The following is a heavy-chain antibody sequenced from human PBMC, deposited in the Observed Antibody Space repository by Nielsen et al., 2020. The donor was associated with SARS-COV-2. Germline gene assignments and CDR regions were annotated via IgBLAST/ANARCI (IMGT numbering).Heavy chain of an antibody. J-gene: IGHJ4*02. D-gene: IGHD5-24*01. CDR3: AREGRKLPLDY. CDR2: ISGSGSYT. CDR1: GFTFSDSF. V-gene: IGHV3-11*05. Sequence: GESLKISCTASGFTFSDSFMSWIRQAPGMGLEWVSYISGSGSYTNYADSLKGRFTISRDNAKNSLSLQMHSLRAEDTAVYYCAREGRKLPLDYWGQGTLVTVSS.